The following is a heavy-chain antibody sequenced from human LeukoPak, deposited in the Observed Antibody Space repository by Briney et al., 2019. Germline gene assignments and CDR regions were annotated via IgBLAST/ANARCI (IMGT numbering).Heavy chain of an antibody. Sequence: GGSLRLSCAASAFTFSRHWMSWVRQAPGKGLEWVAIINQDGSEKHYVDSVKGRFTISRDNAKNSLYLEMNSLRAEDTAVYYCARDGWSVDYWGQGTLVTVSS. CDR1: AFTFSRHW. J-gene: IGHJ4*02. CDR3: ARDGWSVDY. V-gene: IGHV3-7*05. D-gene: IGHD2-15*01. CDR2: INQDGSEK.